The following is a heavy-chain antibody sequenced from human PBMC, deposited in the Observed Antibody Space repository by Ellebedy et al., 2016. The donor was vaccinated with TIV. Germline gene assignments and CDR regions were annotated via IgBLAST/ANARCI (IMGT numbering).Heavy chain of an antibody. Sequence: GESLKISXAASGFTFSSYAMHWVRQAPGKGLEWVAVISYDGSNKYYADSVKGRFTISRDNSKNTLYLQMNSLRAEDTAVYYCARDHSVLLWFGESGYGMDVWGQGTTVTVS. D-gene: IGHD3-10*01. CDR1: GFTFSSYA. CDR2: ISYDGSNK. CDR3: ARDHSVLLWFGESGYGMDV. V-gene: IGHV3-30*04. J-gene: IGHJ6*02.